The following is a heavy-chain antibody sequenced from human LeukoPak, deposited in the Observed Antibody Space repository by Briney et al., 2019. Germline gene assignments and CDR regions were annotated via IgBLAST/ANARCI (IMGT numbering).Heavy chain of an antibody. CDR3: ARGRKVSLWFGDY. Sequence: SETLSLTCTVSGGSISSYYWSWIRQPPGKGLEWIGYIYYSGSTNYNPSLKSRVTISVDTSKNQFSLKLSSVTAADTAVYYCARGRKVSLWFGDYWGQGTLVTVSS. CDR2: IYYSGST. V-gene: IGHV4-59*08. D-gene: IGHD3-10*01. J-gene: IGHJ4*02. CDR1: GGSISSYY.